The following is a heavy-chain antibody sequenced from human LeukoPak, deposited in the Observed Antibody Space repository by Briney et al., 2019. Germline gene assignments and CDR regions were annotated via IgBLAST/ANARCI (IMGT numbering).Heavy chain of an antibody. CDR1: GFQFSRNG. CDR2: IRYDGTKK. V-gene: IGHV3-30*02. D-gene: IGHD3-10*02. Sequence: GGSLRLSCAASGFQFSRNGMQWVRQAPGKGLVGVAFIRYDGTKKFYGDSVRGRFTISRDNSKNTLYLEMNSLRHEDTAVYSCARDFDDVNGDFYYIPDFWGQGTLVTVSS. J-gene: IGHJ4*02. CDR3: ARDFDDVNGDFYYIPDF.